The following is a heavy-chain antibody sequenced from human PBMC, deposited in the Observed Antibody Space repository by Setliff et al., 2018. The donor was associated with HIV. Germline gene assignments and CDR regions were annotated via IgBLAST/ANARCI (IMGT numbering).Heavy chain of an antibody. CDR3: ARARITMTGGRLEPYAFDR. Sequence: PSETLSLTCTVSGGSFSNYYWSWVRQPAGEGLEYIGRVHITGTTIYNPSLKSRVTMSVVTSENQLSLKLRSVTAADTAVYYFARARITMTGGRLEPYAFDRWGQGTKVTVSS. V-gene: IGHV4-4*07. CDR1: GGSFSNYY. D-gene: IGHD3-22*01. J-gene: IGHJ3*01. CDR2: VHITGTT.